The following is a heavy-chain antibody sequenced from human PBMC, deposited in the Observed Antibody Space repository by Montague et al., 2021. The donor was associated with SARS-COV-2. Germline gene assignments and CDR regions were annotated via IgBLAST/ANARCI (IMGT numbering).Heavy chain of an antibody. Sequence: SLRLSCAASGFTFSSYEMNWVRQAPGKGLEWVSYIGSSGSTIYYADSVKGRFTISRDNAKNSLYLQMNSLRAEDTAVYYCARVPHCSGGSCYYYYYMDVWGKGTTVTVSS. CDR1: GFTFSSYE. CDR3: ARVPHCSGGSCYYYYYMDV. V-gene: IGHV3-48*03. D-gene: IGHD2-15*01. CDR2: IGSSGSTI. J-gene: IGHJ6*03.